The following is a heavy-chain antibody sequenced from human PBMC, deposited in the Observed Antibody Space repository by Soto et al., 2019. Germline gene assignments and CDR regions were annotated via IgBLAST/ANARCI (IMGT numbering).Heavy chain of an antibody. D-gene: IGHD3-10*01. J-gene: IGHJ4*02. V-gene: IGHV3-23*01. Sequence: EVQLLESGGGLVQPGGSLRLSCAASGFTFSRYDMTWVRQAPGKGLECVSAISGSGGSTNYGDSVKGRFIISRDKSKNMLFMQMNSLRVEDTAIYYCAIRGLTKSEVRGYFDYWGRGTLVTVSS. CDR3: AIRGLTKSEVRGYFDY. CDR1: GFTFSRYD. CDR2: ISGSGGST.